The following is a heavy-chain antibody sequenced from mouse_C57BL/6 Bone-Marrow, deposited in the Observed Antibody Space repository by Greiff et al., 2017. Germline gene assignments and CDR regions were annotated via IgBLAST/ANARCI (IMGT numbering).Heavy chain of an antibody. V-gene: IGHV1-55*01. CDR3: ARSGPLGRSFDY. CDR1: GYTFPSYW. CDR2: ISPTSGRT. Sequence: QVQLQQPGAELVQPGASVKMSCKASGYTFPSYWLTWVKQRPGQGLEWFGDISPTSGRTTYNEKFKSKAILTVDTASNTAYMQLSSLTSEDAAVFYCARSGPLGRSFDYWGQGTTLTVSS. J-gene: IGHJ2*01. D-gene: IGHD4-1*01.